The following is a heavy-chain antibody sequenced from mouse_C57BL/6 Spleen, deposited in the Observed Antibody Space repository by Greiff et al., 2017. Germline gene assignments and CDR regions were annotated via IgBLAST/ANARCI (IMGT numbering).Heavy chain of an antibody. Sequence: GKLMESGGGLVQPGGSMKLSCVASGFTFSNYWMNWVRQSPEKGLEWVAQIRLKSDNYATHYAESVKGRFTISRDDSKSSVYLQMNNLRAEDTGIYYCTAYGSSSYYFDYWGQGTTLTVSS. CDR1: GFTFSNYW. J-gene: IGHJ2*01. CDR3: TAYGSSSYYFDY. CDR2: IRLKSDNYAT. V-gene: IGHV6-3*01. D-gene: IGHD1-1*01.